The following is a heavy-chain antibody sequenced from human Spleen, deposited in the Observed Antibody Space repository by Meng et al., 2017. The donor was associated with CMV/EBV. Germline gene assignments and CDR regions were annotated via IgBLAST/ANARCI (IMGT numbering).Heavy chain of an antibody. J-gene: IGHJ4*02. D-gene: IGHD2-2*01. CDR3: AKPRIGGSTSNFDS. CDR1: GFTFTIYA. CDR2: ISGGGGST. Sequence: ASGFTFTIYAMSWVRQAPGKGLEWVSGISGGGGSTYYADSVKGRFTISRDNSKNMVYLQMNSLRAEDTAVYYCAKPRIGGSTSNFDSWGQGTLVTVSS. V-gene: IGHV3-23*01.